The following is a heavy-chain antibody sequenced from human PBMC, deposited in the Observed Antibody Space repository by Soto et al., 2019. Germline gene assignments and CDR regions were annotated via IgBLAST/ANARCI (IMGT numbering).Heavy chain of an antibody. V-gene: IGHV3-33*01. D-gene: IGHD6-13*01. CDR2: IWYDGSNK. CDR1: GFTFSSYG. J-gene: IGHJ6*02. Sequence: QVQLVESGGGVVQPGRSLRLSCAASGFTFSSYGMHWVRQAPGKGLEWVAVIWYDGSNKYYADSVKGRFTISRDNSKNTLYLQINSLRAEDTAVYYCARDKAAAGGMDVWGQGTTVTVSS. CDR3: ARDKAAAGGMDV.